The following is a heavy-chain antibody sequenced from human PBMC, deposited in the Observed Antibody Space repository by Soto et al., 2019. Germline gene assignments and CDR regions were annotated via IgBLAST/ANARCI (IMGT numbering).Heavy chain of an antibody. Sequence: GASLKISCKGSGYSFTSYWISWVRQMPGKGLEWMGRIDPSDSYTNYSPSFQGHVTISADKSISTAYLQWSSLKASDTAMYYCATLPLLWFGEPRGYYGMDVWGQGTTVTVSS. D-gene: IGHD3-10*01. CDR3: ATLPLLWFGEPRGYYGMDV. CDR1: GYSFTSYW. J-gene: IGHJ6*02. CDR2: IDPSDSYT. V-gene: IGHV5-10-1*01.